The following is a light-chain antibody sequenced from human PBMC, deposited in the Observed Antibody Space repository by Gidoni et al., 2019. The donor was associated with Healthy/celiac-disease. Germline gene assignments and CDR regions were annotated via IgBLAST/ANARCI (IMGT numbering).Light chain of an antibody. Sequence: SSELTQDPAVSVALGQTVRITCQGDSLRSYYASSYQQKPGQAPVLVIYGKNNRPSGIPDRFSGSSSGNTASLTITGAQAEDEADYYCNSRDSSGNHLRVFGTGTKVTVL. CDR1: SLRSYY. V-gene: IGLV3-19*01. CDR2: GKN. CDR3: NSRDSSGNHLRV. J-gene: IGLJ1*01.